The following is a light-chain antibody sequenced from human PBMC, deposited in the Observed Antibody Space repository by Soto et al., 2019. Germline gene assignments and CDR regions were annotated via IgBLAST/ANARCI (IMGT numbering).Light chain of an antibody. CDR1: SSDVGGYNY. CDR3: SSYTSSSIL. CDR2: EVS. J-gene: IGLJ2*01. Sequence: QSALTQPASVSGSPGQSIPISCTGTSSDVGGYNYVSWYQQHPGKAPKLMIYEVSNRPSGVSNRFSGSKSGNTASLTISGLQAEDEADYYCSSYTSSSILFGGGTQLTVL. V-gene: IGLV2-14*01.